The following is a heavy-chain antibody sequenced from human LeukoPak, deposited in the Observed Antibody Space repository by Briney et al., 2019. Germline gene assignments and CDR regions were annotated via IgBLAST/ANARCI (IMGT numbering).Heavy chain of an antibody. Sequence: GGSLRLSCAASGFTFSSYAMSWVRQAPGKGLEWVSAISGGGGITYYADSVKGRFTISRDNSKNTLYLQMSSLRAEDTAVYYCAKGTFSESRYGVLDSWDQGTLVTVSS. CDR2: ISGGGGIT. J-gene: IGHJ4*02. D-gene: IGHD1-1*01. CDR3: AKGTFSESRYGVLDS. CDR1: GFTFSSYA. V-gene: IGHV3-23*01.